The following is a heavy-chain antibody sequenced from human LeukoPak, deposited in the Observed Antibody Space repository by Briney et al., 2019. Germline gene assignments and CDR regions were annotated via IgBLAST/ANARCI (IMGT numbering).Heavy chain of an antibody. CDR3: ARRDKGADLSGWYDDWFDP. J-gene: IGHJ5*02. Sequence: PSETLSLTCTVSGGSISSYYWSWVRQPPGKGVGGGGYIYYSGSTNYNPSLKSRVTISVDKSKNKVSLKLSSVTAADTAVYYCARRDKGADLSGWYDDWFDPWGQGTLVTVSS. D-gene: IGHD6-19*01. CDR1: GGSISSYY. CDR2: IYYSGST. V-gene: IGHV4-59*08.